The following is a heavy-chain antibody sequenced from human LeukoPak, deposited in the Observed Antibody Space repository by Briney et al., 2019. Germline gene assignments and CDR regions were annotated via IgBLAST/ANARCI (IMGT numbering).Heavy chain of an antibody. Sequence: SQTLSLTCAISGDSVSTSGVAWNWVRQSPSRGLEWLGRTYYTSKWNTDYAVSVKSRIVVNPGTSKNQFSLQLNSVTSEDTAVYYCARDTRAGYSLPLDYWGQGTVVTVSS. V-gene: IGHV6-1*01. J-gene: IGHJ4*02. CDR1: GDSVSTSGVA. CDR2: TYYTSKWNT. CDR3: ARDTRAGYSLPLDY. D-gene: IGHD2-15*01.